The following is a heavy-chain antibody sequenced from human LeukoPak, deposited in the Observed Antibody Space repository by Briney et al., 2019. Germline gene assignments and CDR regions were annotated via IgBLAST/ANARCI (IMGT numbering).Heavy chain of an antibody. J-gene: IGHJ4*02. CDR1: GGSISSYY. Sequence: SETLSLTCTVSGGSISSYYWSWIRQPPGKGLEWIGYIYYSGSSTYNPSLKSRVTISLDTSKSQFSLKLNSLIAADTAVYYCARFDDFGDRFDYWGQGTLVTVSS. V-gene: IGHV4-59*01. D-gene: IGHD4-17*01. CDR2: IYYSGSS. CDR3: ARFDDFGDRFDY.